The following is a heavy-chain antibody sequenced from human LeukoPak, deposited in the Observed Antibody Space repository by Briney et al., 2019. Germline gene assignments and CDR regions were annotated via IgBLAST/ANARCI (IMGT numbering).Heavy chain of an antibody. J-gene: IGHJ4*02. Sequence: SETLSLTCTVSGGSISSYYWSWIRQPPGKGLEWIGYIYYSGSTNYNPSLKSRVTISVDTSKNQFSLKLNSVTAADTAVYYCARAPRKGSSSWYFDYWGQGTLVTVSS. CDR2: IYYSGST. CDR1: GGSISSYY. CDR3: ARAPRKGSSSWYFDY. D-gene: IGHD6-6*01. V-gene: IGHV4-59*01.